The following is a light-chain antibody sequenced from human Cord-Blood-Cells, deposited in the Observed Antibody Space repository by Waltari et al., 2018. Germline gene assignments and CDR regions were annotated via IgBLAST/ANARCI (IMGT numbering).Light chain of an antibody. J-gene: IGLJ3*02. V-gene: IGLV3-21*04. CDR2: YDS. Sequence: SYVLTQPPSVSVAPGKTARITCGGNNIGRKSVHWYQQKPGQAPVLVSYYDSNRPSGIPERFSGSNSGNTATLTISRVEAGDEADYYCQVWDSSSDHWVFGGGTKLTVL. CDR1: NIGRKS. CDR3: QVWDSSSDHWV.